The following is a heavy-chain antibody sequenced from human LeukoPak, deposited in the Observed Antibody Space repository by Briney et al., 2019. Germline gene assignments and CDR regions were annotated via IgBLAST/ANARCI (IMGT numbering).Heavy chain of an antibody. CDR3: ANLLDVSTGNDY. V-gene: IGHV3-23*01. Sequence: GGSLRLSCAASGFTFSNYAMSWVRQAPGKGLECVSGISGSGGDTYYADSVKGRFTISRDNYKNTLYLQMNSLTAEDTAVYYCANLLDVSTGNDYWGQGTLVTVSP. CDR2: ISGSGGDT. D-gene: IGHD3-9*01. CDR1: GFTFSNYA. J-gene: IGHJ4*02.